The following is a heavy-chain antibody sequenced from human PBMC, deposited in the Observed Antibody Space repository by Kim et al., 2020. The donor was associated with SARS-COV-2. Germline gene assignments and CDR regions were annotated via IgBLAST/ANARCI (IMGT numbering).Heavy chain of an antibody. J-gene: IGHJ2*01. Sequence: STSYADSVKGRFTISRDNAKNTLYLQMNSLRAEDTAVYYCARDNGGDYAWYFDLWGRGTLVTVSS. D-gene: IGHD4-17*01. CDR3: ARDNGGDYAWYFDL. V-gene: IGHV3-74*01. CDR2: ST.